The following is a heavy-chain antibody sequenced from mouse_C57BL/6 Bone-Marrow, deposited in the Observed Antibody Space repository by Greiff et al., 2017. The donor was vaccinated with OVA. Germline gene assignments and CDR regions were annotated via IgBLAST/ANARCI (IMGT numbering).Heavy chain of an antibody. CDR1: GFNIKDDY. J-gene: IGHJ3*01. D-gene: IGHD1-1*01. CDR3: TPYYYCSSYDAY. V-gene: IGHV14-4*01. Sequence: SGAELVRPGASVKLSCTASGFNIKDDYMHWVKQRPEQGLEWIGWIDPETGDTEYASKFQGKATITADTSSNTAYLQLSSLTSEDTAVYYCTPYYYCSSYDAYWGQGTLVTVSA. CDR2: IDPETGDT.